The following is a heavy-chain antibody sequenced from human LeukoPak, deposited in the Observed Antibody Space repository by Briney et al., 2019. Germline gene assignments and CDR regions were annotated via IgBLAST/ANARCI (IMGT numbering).Heavy chain of an antibody. D-gene: IGHD6-19*01. Sequence: GGSQRLFCAASGFSFSDHDMHWVRHAPGKGLEGVADMSCGGSNKDYADSVKGRFTISRDNAKNSLYLQMNSLRAEDTAVYYCARAYDSSGWYTYYFDYWGQGTLVTVSS. V-gene: IGHV3-30*03. J-gene: IGHJ4*02. CDR2: MSCGGSNK. CDR3: ARAYDSSGWYTYYFDY. CDR1: GFSFSDHD.